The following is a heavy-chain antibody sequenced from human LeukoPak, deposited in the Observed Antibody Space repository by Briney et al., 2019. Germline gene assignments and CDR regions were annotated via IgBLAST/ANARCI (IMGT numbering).Heavy chain of an antibody. CDR3: ARSLPDYYYYYMDV. Sequence: GGSLRLSCAASGFTFSSYAMHWVRQAPGKGLEYVSAISSHGGSTYYANSVKGRFTISRDNYKNTLYLQMGSLRAEDMAVYYCARSLPDYYYYYMDVWGKGTTVTISS. CDR1: GFTFSSYA. J-gene: IGHJ6*03. V-gene: IGHV3-64*01. CDR2: ISSHGGST. D-gene: IGHD2-21*01.